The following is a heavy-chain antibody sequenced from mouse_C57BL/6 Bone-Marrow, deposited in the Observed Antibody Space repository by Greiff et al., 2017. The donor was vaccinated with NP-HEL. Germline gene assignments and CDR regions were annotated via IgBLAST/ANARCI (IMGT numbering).Heavy chain of an antibody. CDR3: ARTGDGYYWYFDV. CDR1: GYSITSGYY. CDR2: ISYDGSN. D-gene: IGHD2-3*01. V-gene: IGHV3-6*01. J-gene: IGHJ1*03. Sequence: VQLKESGPGLVKPSQSLSLTCSVTGYSITSGYYWNWIRQFPGNKLEWMGYISYDGSNNYNPSLKNRISITRDTSKNQFFLKLNSVTTEDTATYYCARTGDGYYWYFDVWGTGTTVTVSS.